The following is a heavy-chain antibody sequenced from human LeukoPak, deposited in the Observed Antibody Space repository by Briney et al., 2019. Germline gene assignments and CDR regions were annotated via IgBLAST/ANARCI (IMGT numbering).Heavy chain of an antibody. CDR3: ARLGIGLLDY. D-gene: IGHD2-21*02. CDR1: GGSISSSSYY. CDR2: IYYSGST. J-gene: IGHJ4*02. Sequence: SETLSLTCTVSGGSISSSSYYWGWIPQPPGKGLEWIGSIYYSGSTHDNPPLKSRVTISVDTSKIQSSLKLSSVTAADTAVYYCARLGIGLLDYWGQGTLVTVSS. V-gene: IGHV4-39*01.